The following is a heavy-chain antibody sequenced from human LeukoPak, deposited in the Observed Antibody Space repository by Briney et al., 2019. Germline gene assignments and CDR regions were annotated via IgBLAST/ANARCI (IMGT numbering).Heavy chain of an antibody. D-gene: IGHD6-19*01. CDR2: ISSSSDYI. V-gene: IGHV3-21*01. J-gene: IGHJ4*02. CDR1: GFTFSSYN. Sequence: GGSLRLSCAASGFTFSSYNMNWVRQAPGKGLEWVSSISSSSDYIYYADSVKGRFTISRDNAKNSLYLQMNSLRAEDTAVYYCARDGGGWLPYFDYWGQGTLVTVSS. CDR3: ARDGGGWLPYFDY.